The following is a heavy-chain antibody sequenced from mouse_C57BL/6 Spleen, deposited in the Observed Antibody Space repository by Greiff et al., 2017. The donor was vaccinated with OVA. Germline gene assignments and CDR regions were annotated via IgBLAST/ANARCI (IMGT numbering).Heavy chain of an antibody. CDR3: ATSGSDGYHWYFDV. D-gene: IGHD2-3*01. V-gene: IGHV1-64*01. J-gene: IGHJ1*03. CDR1: GYTFTSYW. Sequence: QVHVKQPGAELVKPGASVKLSCKASGYTFTSYWMHWVKQRPGQGLEWIGMIHPNSGSTHYNQKFKGKATLTVDKSSSTAYMQLSSLTSEDSAVYYCATSGSDGYHWYFDVWGKGTTVTVSS. CDR2: IHPNSGST.